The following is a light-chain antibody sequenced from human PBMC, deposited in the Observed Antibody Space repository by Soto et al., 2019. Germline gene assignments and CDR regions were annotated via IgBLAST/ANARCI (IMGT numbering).Light chain of an antibody. J-gene: IGLJ1*01. CDR2: EVS. V-gene: IGLV2-14*01. CDR3: TSYTNGSTIGV. Sequence: QSVLTQPASVSGSPGQSITISCSGTSSDVGAYNYVSWYQRHPGKAPKLMIYEVSNRPSGVSNRFSGSKSGDTASLTISGLQAEDEAAYYSTSYTNGSTIGVLANGTKATVL. CDR1: SSDVGAYNY.